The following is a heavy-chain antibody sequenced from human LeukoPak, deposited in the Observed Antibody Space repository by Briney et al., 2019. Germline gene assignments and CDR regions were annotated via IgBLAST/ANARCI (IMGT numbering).Heavy chain of an antibody. CDR2: IYPGDSDT. V-gene: IGHV5-51*01. CDR1: GYSFTSYW. D-gene: IGHD6-19*01. Sequence: RGESLKISCKGSGYSFTSYWIGLVRQMPGKGLEWMGIIYPGDSDTRYSPSFQGQVTISADKSISTAYPQWSSLKASDTAMYYCARDSGGYSSGWEFDYWGQGTLVTVSS. J-gene: IGHJ4*02. CDR3: ARDSGGYSSGWEFDY.